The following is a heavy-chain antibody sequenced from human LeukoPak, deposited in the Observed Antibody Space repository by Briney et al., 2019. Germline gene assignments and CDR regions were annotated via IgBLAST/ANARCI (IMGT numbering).Heavy chain of an antibody. V-gene: IGHV4-39*02. J-gene: IGHJ4*02. CDR2: VYYGRSP. CDR1: GDSISRSTYY. Sequence: SETLSLTSTVSGDSISRSTYYWAWIRQPPGKGLEWIGSVYYGRSPYFNPSLESRATISVDTSKNHFSLKMSSVTAADTAVYYCARSSGTGTFSYWGQGTLVTVSS. CDR3: ARSSGTGTFSY. D-gene: IGHD6-25*01.